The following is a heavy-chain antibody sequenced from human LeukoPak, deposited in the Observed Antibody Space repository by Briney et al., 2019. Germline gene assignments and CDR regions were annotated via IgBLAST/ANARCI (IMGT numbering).Heavy chain of an antibody. CDR3: TTDPLGDGDLFDY. V-gene: IGHV3-15*01. CDR2: IKRKTDGGTT. J-gene: IGHJ4*02. Sequence: GSLLLSCAASGFTFSNAWMSWVRPAPGKGLGWVGRIKRKTDGGTTDYAAPVKGRFTISRDDSKNTLYLQMNSLKTEDTALYYCTTDPLGDGDLFDYWGQGTLVTVPS. D-gene: IGHD4-17*01. CDR1: GFTFSNAW.